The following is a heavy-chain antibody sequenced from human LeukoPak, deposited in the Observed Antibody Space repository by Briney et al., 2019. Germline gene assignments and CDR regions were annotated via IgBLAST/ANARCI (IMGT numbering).Heavy chain of an antibody. CDR1: GGSISSYY. V-gene: IGHV4-59*01. Sequence: PSETLSLTCTVSGGSISSYYWSWIRQPPGKGLEWIGYIYYSGSTNYNPSLKSRVTISVDTSKNQFSLKLSSVTAADTAVYYCARESDSSSWYRAYYFDYWGQGTLVTVSS. D-gene: IGHD6-13*01. CDR3: ARESDSSSWYRAYYFDY. J-gene: IGHJ4*02. CDR2: IYYSGST.